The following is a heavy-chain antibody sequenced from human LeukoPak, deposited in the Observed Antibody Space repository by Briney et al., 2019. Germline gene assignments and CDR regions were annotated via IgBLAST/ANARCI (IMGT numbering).Heavy chain of an antibody. J-gene: IGHJ6*02. CDR3: AREPPMRSDYYGMDV. Sequence: GGSLRLSCAASGFTVSNYYMHWVRQAPGKGLEWVSVIYRSGSIYYADSVKGRFIISRDNSKNTLELHLNSLRAEDTAVYYCAREPPMRSDYYGMDVWGQGTTVTVSS. V-gene: IGHV3-66*01. CDR2: IYRSGSI. CDR1: GFTVSNYY. D-gene: IGHD2-2*01.